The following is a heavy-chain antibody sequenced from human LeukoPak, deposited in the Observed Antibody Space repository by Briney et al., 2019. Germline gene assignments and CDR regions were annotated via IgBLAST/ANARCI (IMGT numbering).Heavy chain of an antibody. Sequence: GGSLRVSCATSGFNFNSKWMTWVRQAPGKGLEWVANINQDGSEKYQGDSVKGRFTISRDNAKSSLFLEMSSLRAEDTAVYYCADPPSDFWGQGTLVAVSS. V-gene: IGHV3-7*01. J-gene: IGHJ4*02. CDR1: GFNFNSKW. CDR3: ADPPSDF. CDR2: INQDGSEK.